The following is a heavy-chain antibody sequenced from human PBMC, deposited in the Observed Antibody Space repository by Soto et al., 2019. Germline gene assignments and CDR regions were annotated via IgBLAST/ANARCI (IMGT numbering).Heavy chain of an antibody. D-gene: IGHD3-22*01. CDR2: IYPGDSDT. V-gene: IGHV5-51*01. Sequence: PGESLKISCSGSGYTFINYWVGWVRQMPGKGLEWMGLIYPGDSDTRYSPSFQGQVTISGDESISTTYLQWSSPKASDTAIYYCARTVHYETPGYYSFDVWGQGTMVTVSS. CDR3: ARTVHYETPGYYSFDV. J-gene: IGHJ3*01. CDR1: GYTFINYW.